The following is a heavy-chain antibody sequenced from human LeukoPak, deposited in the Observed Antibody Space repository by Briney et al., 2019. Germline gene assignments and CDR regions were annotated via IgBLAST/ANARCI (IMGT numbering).Heavy chain of an antibody. J-gene: IGHJ4*02. D-gene: IGHD3-10*01. Sequence: SGGSLRLSCVASGFTFSSNGTRWVRQPPGKGLEWVTFIQYDGSKKYYADSVKGRFTISRDNSKNTLYLEMNSLRAEDTAVYYCAKDIGSYYDYWGQGILVTVSS. V-gene: IGHV3-30*02. CDR1: GFTFSSNG. CDR3: AKDIGSYYDY. CDR2: IQYDGSKK.